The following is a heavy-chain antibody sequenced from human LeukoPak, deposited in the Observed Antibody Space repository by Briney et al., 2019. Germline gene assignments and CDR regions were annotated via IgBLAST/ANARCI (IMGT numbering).Heavy chain of an antibody. CDR2: ISSRSNMI. D-gene: IGHD6-13*01. J-gene: IGHJ4*02. CDR3: AREGSIAAAGSFDY. Sequence: GGSLRLSCAASGFTFSSYSMNWVRQAPGKGLEWVSYISSRSNMIYYADSVKGRFTISRDNVKNSLYLQMNSLRAEDTAVYYCAREGSIAAAGSFDYWGQGTLVTVSS. CDR1: GFTFSSYS. V-gene: IGHV3-48*04.